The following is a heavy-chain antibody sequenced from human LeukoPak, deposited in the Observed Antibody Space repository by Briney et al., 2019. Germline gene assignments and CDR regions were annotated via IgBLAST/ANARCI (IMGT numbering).Heavy chain of an antibody. V-gene: IGHV1-46*01. CDR3: ARDPYDFWSGRPFYYYGMDV. Sequence: ASVKVSCKASGYTFTSYYMHWVRQAPGQGLEWMGIINPSGGSTGYAQKFQGRVTMTRGTSTSTVYMELSSLRSEDTAVYYCARDPYDFWSGRPFYYYGMDVWGQGTTVTVSS. J-gene: IGHJ6*02. CDR2: INPSGGST. CDR1: GYTFTSYY. D-gene: IGHD3-3*01.